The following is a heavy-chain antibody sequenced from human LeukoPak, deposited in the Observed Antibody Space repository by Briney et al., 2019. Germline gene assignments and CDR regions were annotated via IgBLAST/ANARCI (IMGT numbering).Heavy chain of an antibody. D-gene: IGHD5-18*01. CDR1: GYTFTGYY. V-gene: IGHV1-2*02. CDR3: ARAPGLDTAVVNRP. CDR2: INPNSGGT. J-gene: IGHJ5*02. Sequence: ASVKVSCKTSGYTFTGYYIHWVRQAPGQGLEWMGWINPNSGGTNYAQNFQGRVTMTRDTSINTAYMELGRLRSDDTAVYYCARAPGLDTAVVNRPWGQGTLITVSS.